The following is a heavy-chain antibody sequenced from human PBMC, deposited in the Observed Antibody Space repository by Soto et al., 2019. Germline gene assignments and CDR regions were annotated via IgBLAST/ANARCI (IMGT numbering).Heavy chain of an antibody. CDR3: ARPPPGTPPYSSYGMDV. CDR2: IYYSGST. CDR1: GGSISSGGYY. V-gene: IGHV4-31*03. Sequence: QVQLQESGPGLVKPSQTLSLTCTVSGGSISSGGYYWSWIRQHPGKGLEWIGYIYYSGSTYYNPSLKLRVTIPENPSKTQFPLKLTSVTAANTPVYYCARPPPGTPPYSSYGMDVGGQGTTVPVSS. J-gene: IGHJ6*02.